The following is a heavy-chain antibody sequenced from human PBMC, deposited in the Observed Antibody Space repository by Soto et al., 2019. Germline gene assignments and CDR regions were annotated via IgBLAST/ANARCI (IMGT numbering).Heavy chain of an antibody. CDR2: IYYSGTT. Sequence: SETLSLTCTFSVASIASSSYYWAWIRQPPGKGLEWVGSIYYSGTTSYNPSLKSRVTISIDTSQSQFSLKLRSVSAADAAVYYCARNEYSEFYVDYWGQGAPANVS. CDR3: ARNEYSEFYVDY. D-gene: IGHD4-4*01. V-gene: IGHV4-39*01. CDR1: VASIASSSYY. J-gene: IGHJ4*02.